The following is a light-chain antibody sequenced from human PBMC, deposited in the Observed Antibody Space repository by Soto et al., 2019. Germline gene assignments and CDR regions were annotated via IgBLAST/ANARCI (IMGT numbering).Light chain of an antibody. V-gene: IGKV3-20*01. CDR2: GAS. Sequence: IVLTQSPCTLSSSPGERATLSCRASQSVSSSYLAWYQQKPGQAPRLLIYGASSRATGIPDRFSGSGSGTDFTLTISRLEPEDFAVYYCQQYGSLSWTFGQGTKVDIK. CDR3: QQYGSLSWT. J-gene: IGKJ1*01. CDR1: QSVSSSY.